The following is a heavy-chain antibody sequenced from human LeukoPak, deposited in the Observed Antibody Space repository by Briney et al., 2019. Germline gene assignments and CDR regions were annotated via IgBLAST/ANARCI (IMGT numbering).Heavy chain of an antibody. CDR2: IYSGGNT. J-gene: IGHJ4*01. CDR1: EFPFSNNY. CDR3: AGRRYGGNYFDY. D-gene: IGHD4-23*01. V-gene: IGHV3-66*01. Sequence: PGGSLRLSCPASEFPFSNNYMSWVRQAPGKGLEWVSIIYSGGNTYYADSVKGRFTISRDNYNNTLYLQMNSLRAEDTAVYYCAGRRYGGNYFDYWGHGTLVTVSS.